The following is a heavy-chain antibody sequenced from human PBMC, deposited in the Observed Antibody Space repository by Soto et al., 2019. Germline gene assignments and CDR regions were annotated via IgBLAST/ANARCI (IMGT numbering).Heavy chain of an antibody. Sequence: EVQLVESGGGLVRPGESLRISCAASVFTFSGAWMNWVRQPPGEVLEWIGLIRSKTSGGTADYAAPVKGRFTVSRDDSKNTLYLQMNSLQTDDTSMYYCIWKGVTFDYWGQGTLVTVSS. J-gene: IGHJ4*02. CDR3: IWKGVTFDY. CDR1: VFTFSGAW. D-gene: IGHD3-10*01. CDR2: IRSKTSGGTA. V-gene: IGHV3-15*01.